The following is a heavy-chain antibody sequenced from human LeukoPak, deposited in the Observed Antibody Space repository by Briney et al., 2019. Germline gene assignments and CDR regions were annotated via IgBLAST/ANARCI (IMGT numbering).Heavy chain of an antibody. J-gene: IGHJ4*02. CDR1: GFSFSTGEMC. CDR3: ALLRFFDWSLDY. D-gene: IGHD3-9*01. CDR2: IDWDEDK. Sequence: SGPTLVKPTQTLTLTCTFSGFSFSTGEMCVSWIRQPPGKALEWLARIDWDEDKYYSTSLKTRLTISKGTSKDQVVLTMTNMDPVDTATYYCALLRFFDWSLDYWGQGTLVTVSS. V-gene: IGHV2-70*11.